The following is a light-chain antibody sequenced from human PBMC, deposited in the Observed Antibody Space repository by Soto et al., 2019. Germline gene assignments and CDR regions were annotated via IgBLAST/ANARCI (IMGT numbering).Light chain of an antibody. V-gene: IGLV2-14*01. J-gene: IGLJ3*02. Sequence: QLVLTQPASVSGSPGQSITISCTGTSSDVGGYNYVSWYQQHPGKAPKLMIYDVSNRPSGVSNRFSGSKSGNTASLTISGLPAEDEADYYCSSYTSSSTLGVFGGGTKLTVL. CDR3: SSYTSSSTLGV. CDR2: DVS. CDR1: SSDVGGYNY.